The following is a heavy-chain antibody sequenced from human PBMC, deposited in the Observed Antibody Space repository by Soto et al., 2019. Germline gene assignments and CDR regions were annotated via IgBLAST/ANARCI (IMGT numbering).Heavy chain of an antibody. V-gene: IGHV3-23*01. Sequence: PGGSLRLSCAASGFTFSSYAMSWVRQAPGKGLEWVSAISGSGGSIYYADSVKGRFTISRDNSKDSLYLQMDTLRPDDTAIYYCARYTVTSLTSYQGFYDFGMDVWGQGTTVTVSS. D-gene: IGHD3-3*01. CDR1: GFTFSSYA. CDR2: ISGSGGSI. CDR3: ARYTVTSLTSYQGFYDFGMDV. J-gene: IGHJ6*02.